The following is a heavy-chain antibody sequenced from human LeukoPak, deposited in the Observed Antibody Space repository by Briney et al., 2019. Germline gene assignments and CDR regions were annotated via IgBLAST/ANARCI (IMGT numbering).Heavy chain of an antibody. Sequence: GGSLRLYCAASAFTFSNYDMPWVRQAPGKGLEWVSDISGGGVNKYYADSVKGRFTISRDISSNTLYLQMTSLSAEDTALYYCAKRGPGYCSGGGCYTWFDPWGQGTLVTVSS. CDR2: ISGGGVNK. CDR3: AKRGPGYCSGGGCYTWFDP. CDR1: AFTFSNYD. J-gene: IGHJ5*02. D-gene: IGHD2-15*01. V-gene: IGHV3-23*01.